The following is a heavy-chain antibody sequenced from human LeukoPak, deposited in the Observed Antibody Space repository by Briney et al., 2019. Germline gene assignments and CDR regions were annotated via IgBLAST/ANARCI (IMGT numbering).Heavy chain of an antibody. D-gene: IGHD5-24*01. V-gene: IGHV1-69*05. Sequence: SVKVSCKASGGTFSSYAISWVRQAPGQGLEWMGGIIPIFGTANYAQKFQGRVTITTDESTSTAYMELSSLRSEDTAVYYCARDGPITVEMATITFDYWGQGTLVTVSS. CDR2: IIPIFGTA. J-gene: IGHJ4*02. CDR1: GGTFSSYA. CDR3: ARDGPITVEMATITFDY.